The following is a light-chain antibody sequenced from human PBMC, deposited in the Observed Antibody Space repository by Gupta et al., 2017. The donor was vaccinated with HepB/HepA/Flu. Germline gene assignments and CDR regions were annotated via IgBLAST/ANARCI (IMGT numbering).Light chain of an antibody. Sequence: VVTPSPRTLSLSPRERATLSCTASQNVSSYYLACYPHKTGQTPRLLLYRASSRATGIPDRVSGSGSGTDFIIIITRMEPEDFAVYYCNQYSNSNRTFGQGTRVEIK. CDR1: QNVSSYY. J-gene: IGKJ5*01. CDR2: RAS. V-gene: IGKV3-20*01. CDR3: NQYSNSNRT.